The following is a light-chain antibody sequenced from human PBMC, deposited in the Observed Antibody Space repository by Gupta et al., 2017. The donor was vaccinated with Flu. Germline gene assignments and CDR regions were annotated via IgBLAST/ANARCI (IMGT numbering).Light chain of an antibody. Sequence: DIVLTQSPGTLSLSPGERATLSCRASQTISSAYLVWYQQKPGQPPRLLVYAASRRATGVPDRFSGSGSGPDFSLTISRLEPEDFAVYYCQQYGSSPPTFGPGTRVDIK. V-gene: IGKV3-20*01. CDR1: QTISSAY. CDR3: QQYGSSPPT. CDR2: AAS. J-gene: IGKJ3*01.